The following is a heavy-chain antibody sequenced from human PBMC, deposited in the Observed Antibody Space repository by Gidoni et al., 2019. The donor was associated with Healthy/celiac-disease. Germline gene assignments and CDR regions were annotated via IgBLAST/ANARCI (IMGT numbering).Heavy chain of an antibody. D-gene: IGHD6-19*01. CDR2: INPKSGNT. CDR1: GYPFTSYD. CDR3: AREGSSAGERGPTGWVDP. Sequence: QVQLVQSGAEVKKPGASVKVSCQAAGYPFTSYDIKWVRQATGQWLEWMGLINPKSGNTVYAKKFQGRVTMTRNTSISTDYMELSSLRSEETAVYYCAREGSSAGERGPTGWVDPWGQGTLVTVSS. J-gene: IGHJ5*02. V-gene: IGHV1-8*01.